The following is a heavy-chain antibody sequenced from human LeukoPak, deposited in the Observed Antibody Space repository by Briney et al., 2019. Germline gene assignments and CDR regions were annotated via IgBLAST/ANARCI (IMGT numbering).Heavy chain of an antibody. J-gene: IGHJ3*02. CDR1: GFTFSSYC. V-gene: IGHV3-30*18. D-gene: IGHD5-18*01. Sequence: GGSLRLSCAVSGFTFSSYCMHWVRQPPSKGLEGVAAISYDGSNKYYADSVKGRFTISRDNSKNTLYLQMNSLRAEDTAVYYCAKDRWELWLDAFDIWGQGTMVTVSS. CDR3: AKDRWELWLDAFDI. CDR2: ISYDGSNK.